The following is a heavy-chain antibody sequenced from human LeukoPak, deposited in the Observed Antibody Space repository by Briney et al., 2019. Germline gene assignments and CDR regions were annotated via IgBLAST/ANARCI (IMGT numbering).Heavy chain of an antibody. Sequence: SVKVSCKASGGTFSSYAISWVRPAPGQGLEWMGGIIPIFGTANYAQKFQGRVTITADESTSTAYMELSSLRSEDTAVYYCARSPVFLPYYFDYWGQGTLVTVSS. CDR1: GGTFSSYA. D-gene: IGHD2-21*01. CDR3: ARSPVFLPYYFDY. V-gene: IGHV1-69*13. J-gene: IGHJ4*02. CDR2: IIPIFGTA.